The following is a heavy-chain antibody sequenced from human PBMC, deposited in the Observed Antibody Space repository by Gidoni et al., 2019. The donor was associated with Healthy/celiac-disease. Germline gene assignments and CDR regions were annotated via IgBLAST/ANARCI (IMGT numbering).Heavy chain of an antibody. J-gene: IGHJ6*03. CDR1: GFTFSSYA. V-gene: IGHV3-30-3*01. CDR3: ARGLDILTGYSQDYYYYMDV. CDR2: ISYDGSNK. Sequence: QVQLVESGGGVVQPGRSLRLSCAASGFTFSSYAMHWVRQAPGKGLEWVAVISYDGSNKYYADSVKGRFTISRDNSKNTLYLQMNSLRAEDTAVYYCARGLDILTGYSQDYYYYMDVWGKGTTVTVSS. D-gene: IGHD3-9*01.